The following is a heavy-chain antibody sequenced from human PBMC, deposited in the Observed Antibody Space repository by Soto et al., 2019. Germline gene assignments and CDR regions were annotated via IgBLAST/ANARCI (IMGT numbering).Heavy chain of an antibody. CDR1: GFIFSSFW. J-gene: IGHJ6*02. CDR2: INGDGASL. CDR3: ARESSLGLDV. Sequence: EVRLEEAGGGFVQPGGSLRVSCSGSGFIFSSFWMHWVRQGPGKGLEWVSRINGDGASLAYAESVKGRFSISRDNVKKTLNLQMNSVGVDDTAVYFCARESSLGLDVWGRGTTVTVSS. D-gene: IGHD3-10*01. V-gene: IGHV3-74*03.